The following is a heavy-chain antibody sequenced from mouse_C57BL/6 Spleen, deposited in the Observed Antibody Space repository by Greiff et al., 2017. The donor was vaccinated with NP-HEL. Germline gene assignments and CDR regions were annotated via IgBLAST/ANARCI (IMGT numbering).Heavy chain of an antibody. D-gene: IGHD2-3*01. CDR2: IDPYDGYT. CDR3: ASYDGYFDY. CDR1: GYTFTSYW. V-gene: IGHV1-69*01. J-gene: IGHJ2*01. Sequence: QVQLQQSGAELVMPGASVKLSCKASGYTFTSYWMHWVKQSPGQGLEWIGEIDPYDGYTNYNQKFKGKSTLTVDKSSSTAYMQLSSLTSEDAAVYYCASYDGYFDYWGQGTTLTVSS.